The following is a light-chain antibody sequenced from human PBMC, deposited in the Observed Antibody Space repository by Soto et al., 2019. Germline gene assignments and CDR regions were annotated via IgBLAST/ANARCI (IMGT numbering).Light chain of an antibody. CDR3: SSYTSSSTL. CDR1: KNDVGGYNY. V-gene: IGLV2-14*01. CDR2: EVS. J-gene: IGLJ1*01. Sequence: QSALTQPPSASGSPGQSVTISCTGTKNDVGGYNYVSWYQQHPGKAPKLMIYEVSNRPSGVSNRFSGSKSGNTASLTISGLQAEDEADYYCSSYTSSSTLFGTGTKVTV.